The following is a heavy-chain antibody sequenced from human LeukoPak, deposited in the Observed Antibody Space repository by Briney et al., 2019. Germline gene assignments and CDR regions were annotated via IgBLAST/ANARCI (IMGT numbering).Heavy chain of an antibody. CDR2: IYYSGST. CDR1: GGSISSGDYY. CDR3: ARGASRGSHAFDI. V-gene: IGHV4-30-4*08. J-gene: IGHJ3*02. D-gene: IGHD3-16*01. Sequence: SQTLSLTCTVSGGSISSGDYYWSWIRQPPGKGLEWIGYIYYSGSTYYNPSLKSRVTISVDTSKNQFSLKLSSVTAADTAVYYCARGASRGSHAFDIWGQGAMVTVSS.